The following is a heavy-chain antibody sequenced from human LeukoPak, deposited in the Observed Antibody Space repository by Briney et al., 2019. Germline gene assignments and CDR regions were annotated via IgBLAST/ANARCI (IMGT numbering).Heavy chain of an antibody. Sequence: SETLSLTCTVSGGSISSYYWSWIRQPPGKGLEWIGYIYYSGSTNYNPSLKSRVTISVDTSKNQFSLKLSSVTAADTAVYYCARRRGSLGYYFDYWGQGTLVTVSS. CDR2: IYYSGST. V-gene: IGHV4-59*08. D-gene: IGHD3-10*01. CDR1: GGSISSYY. CDR3: ARRRGSLGYYFDY. J-gene: IGHJ4*02.